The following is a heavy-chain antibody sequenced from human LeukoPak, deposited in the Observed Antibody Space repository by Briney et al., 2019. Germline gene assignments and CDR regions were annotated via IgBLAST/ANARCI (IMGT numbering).Heavy chain of an antibody. CDR3: ARDSGYSSSWYAT. CDR2: INPNGGGT. Sequence: GASVKVSCKASGYTFTSHYMHWVRQAPGQGLEWVGYINPNGGGTTYAQKFQGRVTMTRDTPTSTVYMELSSLRSEGTAVYYCARDSGYSSSWYATWGQGTLVTVSS. V-gene: IGHV1-46*01. CDR1: GYTFTSHY. J-gene: IGHJ5*02. D-gene: IGHD6-13*01.